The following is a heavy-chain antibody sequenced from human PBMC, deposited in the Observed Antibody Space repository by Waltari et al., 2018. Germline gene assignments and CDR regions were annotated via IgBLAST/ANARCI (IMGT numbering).Heavy chain of an antibody. D-gene: IGHD3-16*01. CDR1: SSYA. CDR2: IIPSFGTA. Sequence: QVQLVQSGAEVKKPGSSVKVSFSSYAISWVRQAPGQGLEWMGGIIPSFGTANYAQKFQGRVTITADESTSTAYMELSSLRTEDTAVYYCASPQPKYEPDAFDIWGQGTMVTVSS. J-gene: IGHJ3*02. CDR3: ASPQPKYEPDAFDI. V-gene: IGHV1-69*01.